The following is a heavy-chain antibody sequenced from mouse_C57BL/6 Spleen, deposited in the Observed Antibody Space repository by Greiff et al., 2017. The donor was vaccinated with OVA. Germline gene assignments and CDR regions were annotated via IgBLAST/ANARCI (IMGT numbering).Heavy chain of an antibody. V-gene: IGHV1-4*01. CDR2: INPSSGYT. Sequence: QVQLQQSGAELARPGASVKMSCKASGYTFTSYTMHWVKQRPGQGLEWIGYINPSSGYTKYNQKFKDTATLPADKSSSTAYMQLSSLTSEDSAVYYCARADPYFDYWGQGTTLTVSS. CDR3: ARADPYFDY. J-gene: IGHJ2*01. CDR1: GYTFTSYT.